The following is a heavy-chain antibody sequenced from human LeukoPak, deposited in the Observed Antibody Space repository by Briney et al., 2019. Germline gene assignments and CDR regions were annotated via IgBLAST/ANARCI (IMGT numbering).Heavy chain of an antibody. D-gene: IGHD3/OR15-3a*01. J-gene: IGHJ2*01. Sequence: PGASLRLSCAVSGFTFSSYAMTWVRQAPGKGLEWVSAIGVGGSNTFYADSAKGRFTISRDNSKNTLYLQVNSLRAEDTAVYYCAKAWTDYWYFDLWGRGTLVTVSS. CDR3: AKAWTDYWYFDL. V-gene: IGHV3-23*01. CDR2: IGVGGSNT. CDR1: GFTFSSYA.